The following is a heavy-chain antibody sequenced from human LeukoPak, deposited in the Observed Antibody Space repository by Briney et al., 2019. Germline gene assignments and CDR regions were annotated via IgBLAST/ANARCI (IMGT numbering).Heavy chain of an antibody. D-gene: IGHD5-18*01. Sequence: ASVKVSSKASGYTFTSYGISWVRQAPGQGLEWMGWMNPNSGNTGYAQKFQGRVTMTRNTSISTAYMELSSLRSEDTAVYYCARSYTDTSAFDIWGQGTMVTVSS. CDR2: MNPNSGNT. CDR3: ARSYTDTSAFDI. V-gene: IGHV1-8*02. J-gene: IGHJ3*02. CDR1: GYTFTSYG.